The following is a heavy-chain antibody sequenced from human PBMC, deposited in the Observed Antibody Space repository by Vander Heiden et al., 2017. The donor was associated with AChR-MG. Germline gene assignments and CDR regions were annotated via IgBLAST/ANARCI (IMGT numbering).Heavy chain of an antibody. Sequence: QVQLVQSGAEVKKPGASVKVSCKASGYTFTSYDINWVRQASGQGLEWRGWMNPNSGNTGYAQKFQGRVTMTRNTSISTAYMELSSLRSEDTAVYYCARGQYYDFWSGYVSGFDPWGQGTLVTVSS. CDR2: MNPNSGNT. D-gene: IGHD3-3*01. CDR1: GYTFTSYD. V-gene: IGHV1-8*01. CDR3: ARGQYYDFWSGYVSGFDP. J-gene: IGHJ5*02.